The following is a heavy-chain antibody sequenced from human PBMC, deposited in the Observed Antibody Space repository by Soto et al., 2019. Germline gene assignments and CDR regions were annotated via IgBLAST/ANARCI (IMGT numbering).Heavy chain of an antibody. V-gene: IGHV4-31*03. CDR1: GGSISSGGYY. D-gene: IGHD6-13*01. CDR2: IYYSGST. Sequence: PSETLSLTCTVSGGSISSGGYYWSWIRQHPGKGLEWIGYIYYSGSTYYNPSLKSRVTISVDTSKNQFSLKLCSVTAADTAVYYCARDSSWKYYGMDVWGQGTTVTVSS. J-gene: IGHJ6*02. CDR3: ARDSSWKYYGMDV.